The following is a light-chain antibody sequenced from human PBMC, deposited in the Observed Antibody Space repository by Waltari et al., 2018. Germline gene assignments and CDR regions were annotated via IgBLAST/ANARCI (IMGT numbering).Light chain of an antibody. CDR3: CSYAGSSTSV. J-gene: IGLJ1*01. Sequence: QSALTQPASVSGSPGQSITISCTGTSRDVGSYNLVSWYQKHPGKAPKLMIYEGSKRPSGVSNRFSGSKSGNTASLTISGLQAEDEADYYCCSYAGSSTSVFGTGTKVTVL. CDR1: SRDVGSYNL. V-gene: IGLV2-23*01. CDR2: EGS.